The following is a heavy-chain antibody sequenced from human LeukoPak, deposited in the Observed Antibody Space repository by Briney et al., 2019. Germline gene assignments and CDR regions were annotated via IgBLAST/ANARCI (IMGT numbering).Heavy chain of an antibody. Sequence: DGSNKYYADSVKGRFTISRDNSKNTLYLQMNSLRAEDTAVCYCARYDYWGQGTLVTVSS. CDR3: ARYDY. CDR2: DGSNK. V-gene: IGHV3-33*01. J-gene: IGHJ4*02.